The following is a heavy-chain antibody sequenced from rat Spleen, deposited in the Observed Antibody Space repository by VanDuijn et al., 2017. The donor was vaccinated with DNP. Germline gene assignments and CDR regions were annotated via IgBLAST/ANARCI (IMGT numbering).Heavy chain of an antibody. CDR2: ISYDGGNI. CDR1: GFTFSDCY. J-gene: IGHJ2*01. D-gene: IGHD1-1*01. Sequence: EVQLVESGGGLVQPGRSLKLSCAASGFTFSDCYMAWVRQAPTKGLEWVAYISYDGGNINYGDSVKGRFTISRDNAKSTLYLQMDSLRSEDTATYYCARRGTTVVGYFDYWGQGVMVTVSS. CDR3: ARRGTTVVGYFDY. V-gene: IGHV5-25*01.